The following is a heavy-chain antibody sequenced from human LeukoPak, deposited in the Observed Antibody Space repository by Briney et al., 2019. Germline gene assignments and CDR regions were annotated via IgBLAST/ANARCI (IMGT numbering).Heavy chain of an antibody. Sequence: GGSLRLSCAASGFTFSSYDMHWVRQATGKGLEWVSAIGTAGDTYYPGSVKGRFTISRENAKNSLYLQMNSLRAGDTAVYYCARARRGSGWPELFDYWGQGTLVTVSS. CDR2: IGTAGDT. D-gene: IGHD6-19*01. J-gene: IGHJ4*02. CDR1: GFTFSSYD. V-gene: IGHV3-13*04. CDR3: ARARRGSGWPELFDY.